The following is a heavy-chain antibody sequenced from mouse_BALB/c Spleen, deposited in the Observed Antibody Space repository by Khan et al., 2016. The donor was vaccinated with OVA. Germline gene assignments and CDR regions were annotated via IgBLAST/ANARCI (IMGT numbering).Heavy chain of an antibody. Sequence: EVQLQESGPGLVKPSQSLSLTCTVTGYSITNDYAWNWIRQFPGNQLEWMGFRNYSGGTGSLHSLKRRISITRYTSKNQFFLQLNSVTTEDPATYYCARWFTYWGQGTLVTVS. CDR3: ARWFTY. V-gene: IGHV3-2*02. CDR1: GYSITNDYA. J-gene: IGHJ3*01. CDR2: RNYSGGT.